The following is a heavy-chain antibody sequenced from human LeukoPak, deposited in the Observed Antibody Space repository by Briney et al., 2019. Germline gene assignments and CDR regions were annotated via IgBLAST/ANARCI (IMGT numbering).Heavy chain of an antibody. Sequence: SQTLSLTCAISGDSVSSISAAWNWVRQSPSRGLEWLGRTYYRAQWYNDYALSVKSRITINPDTSKNQFSLQLNSVTPEDTAVYYCARGTTVTIDYWGQGNLVTV. J-gene: IGHJ4*02. CDR1: GDSVSSISAA. V-gene: IGHV6-1*01. D-gene: IGHD4-17*01. CDR2: TYYRAQWYN. CDR3: ARGTTVTIDY.